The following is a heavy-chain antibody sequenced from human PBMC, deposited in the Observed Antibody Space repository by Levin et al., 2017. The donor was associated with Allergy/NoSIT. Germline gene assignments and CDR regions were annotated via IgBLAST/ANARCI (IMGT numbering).Heavy chain of an antibody. J-gene: IGHJ4*02. Sequence: SETLSLTCTVSGGSISSGGYYWSWIRQHPGKGLEWIGYIYYSGSTYYNPSLKSRVTISVDTSKNQFSLKLSSVTAADTAVYYCARVIRGYEYYYDSSGYSSVPSHFDYWGQGTLVTVSS. CDR3: ARVIRGYEYYYDSSGYSSVPSHFDY. CDR2: IYYSGST. CDR1: GGSISSGGYY. V-gene: IGHV4-31*03. D-gene: IGHD3-22*01.